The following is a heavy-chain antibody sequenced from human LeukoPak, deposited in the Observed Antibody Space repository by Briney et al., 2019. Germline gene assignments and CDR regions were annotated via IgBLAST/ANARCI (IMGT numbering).Heavy chain of an antibody. CDR3: ARVRSGYSHENYFDY. CDR1: GFTFSNYE. CDR2: ISGSGSTI. V-gene: IGHV3-48*03. Sequence: GGSLRLSCAASGFTFSNYEMNWVRQAPGKGLEWVSYISGSGSTIYYADSVKGRFTISKDNAKDSLYLQMNSLRAEDTAVYYCARVRSGYSHENYFDYWGQGTLVTVSS. D-gene: IGHD5-18*01. J-gene: IGHJ4*02.